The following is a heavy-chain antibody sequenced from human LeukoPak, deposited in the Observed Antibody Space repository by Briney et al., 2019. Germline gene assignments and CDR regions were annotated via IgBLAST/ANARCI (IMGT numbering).Heavy chain of an antibody. V-gene: IGHV3-7*01. CDR3: AKDQGYYGSGSYYY. CDR2: IKQDGSEK. CDR1: GFTFSSYW. Sequence: PGGSLRLSCAASGFTFSSYWMSWVRQAPGKGLEWVANIKQDGSEKYYADSVKGRFTISRDNSKNTLYLQMNSLRAEDTAVYYCAKDQGYYGSGSYYYWGQGTLVTVSS. D-gene: IGHD3-10*01. J-gene: IGHJ4*02.